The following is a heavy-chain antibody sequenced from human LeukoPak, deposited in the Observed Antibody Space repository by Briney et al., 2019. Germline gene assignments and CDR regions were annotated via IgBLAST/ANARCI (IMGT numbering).Heavy chain of an antibody. CDR1: GFTFSSYA. J-gene: IGHJ4*02. V-gene: IGHV3-30-3*01. CDR2: ISYDGSNK. Sequence: GGSLRLSCAASGFTFSSYAMSWVRQAPGKGLEWVAVISYDGSNKYYADSVKGRFTISRDNSKNTLYLQMNSLRAEDTAVYYCARGVVPAAIRPFGYWGQGTLVTVSS. D-gene: IGHD2-2*02. CDR3: ARGVVPAAIRPFGY.